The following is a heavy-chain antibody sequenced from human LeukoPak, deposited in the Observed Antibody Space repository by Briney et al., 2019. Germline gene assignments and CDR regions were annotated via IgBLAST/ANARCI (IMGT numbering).Heavy chain of an antibody. Sequence: SETLSLTCAVYGGSFSGYYWSWIRQPPGKGLEWIGKINHSGSTNYNPSLKSRVTISVDTSKNQFSLKLSSVTAADTAVYYCARGRRGFGTIKWFDPWGQGTLVTVSS. J-gene: IGHJ5*02. V-gene: IGHV4-34*01. CDR2: INHSGST. CDR1: GGSFSGYY. D-gene: IGHD2-8*01. CDR3: ARGRRGFGTIKWFDP.